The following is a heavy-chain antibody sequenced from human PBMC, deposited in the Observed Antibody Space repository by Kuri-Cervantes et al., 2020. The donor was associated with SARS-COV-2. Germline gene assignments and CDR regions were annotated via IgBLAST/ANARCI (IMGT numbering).Heavy chain of an antibody. Sequence: SETLSLTCAFYGESFSGYYWNWIRQSPGKGLEWIGEVNHRGSTNYNPSLKSRVTISVDTSSKQFSLHLGSVTAADTAVYYCAREVLLWFGELSYMDVWGKGTTVTVSS. V-gene: IGHV4-34*01. D-gene: IGHD3-10*01. CDR3: AREVLLWFGELSYMDV. CDR1: GESFSGYY. CDR2: VNHRGST. J-gene: IGHJ6*03.